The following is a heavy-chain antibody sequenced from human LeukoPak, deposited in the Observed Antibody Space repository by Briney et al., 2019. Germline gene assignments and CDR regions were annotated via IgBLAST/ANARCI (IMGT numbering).Heavy chain of an antibody. CDR3: ARQSDVWFGELNFDY. CDR2: ISYDGSNK. D-gene: IGHD3-10*01. CDR1: GFTFSSYG. Sequence: PGGSLRLSCAASGFTFSSYGMHWVRQAPGKGLEWVAVISYDGSNKYYADSVKGRFTISRDNSKNTLYLQMNSLRAEDTAVYYCARQSDVWFGELNFDYWGQGTLVTVSS. J-gene: IGHJ4*02. V-gene: IGHV3-30*03.